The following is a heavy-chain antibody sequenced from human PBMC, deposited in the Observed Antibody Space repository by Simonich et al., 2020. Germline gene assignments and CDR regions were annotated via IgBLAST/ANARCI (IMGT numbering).Heavy chain of an antibody. Sequence: EVQLVESGGGLVKPGGSLRLSCAASGFTFSSYSMNWVRQAPGKGLVWVSAISRSSSYIYYADSVKGRFTISRDNAKNSLYLQMNSLRAEDTAVYYCARARGDSSSWYFDYWGQGTLVTVSS. CDR1: GFTFSSYS. CDR2: ISRSSSYI. J-gene: IGHJ4*02. D-gene: IGHD6-13*01. V-gene: IGHV3-21*01. CDR3: ARARGDSSSWYFDY.